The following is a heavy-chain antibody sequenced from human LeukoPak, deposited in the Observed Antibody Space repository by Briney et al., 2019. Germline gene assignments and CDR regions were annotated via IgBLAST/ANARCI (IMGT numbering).Heavy chain of an antibody. V-gene: IGHV4-61*02. CDR2: IYNSGNT. Sequence: SQTLSLTCTVSGGSISSDIYYWSWIRQTAGKGLEWIGRIYNSGNTNYNPSLRSRVTISVDTSKNQFSLKLSSVTAADTAVYYCARGGATTDYWGQGTLVTVSS. CDR1: GGSISSDIYY. D-gene: IGHD1-14*01. J-gene: IGHJ4*02. CDR3: ARGGATTDY.